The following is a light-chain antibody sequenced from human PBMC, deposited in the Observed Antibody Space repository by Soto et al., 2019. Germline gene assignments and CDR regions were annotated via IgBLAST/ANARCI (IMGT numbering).Light chain of an antibody. CDR2: DAS. J-gene: IGKJ5*01. CDR3: QQYHNWPIT. V-gene: IGKV3-15*01. Sequence: DIVITPSPATLSVSPGERATLSCRASQSVSSNLAWHQQKPGQAPRILMYDASTRATGISARFSGSGSGTEFTLTISSLQSEDFAVYYCQQYHNWPITFGQGTRLEIK. CDR1: QSVSSN.